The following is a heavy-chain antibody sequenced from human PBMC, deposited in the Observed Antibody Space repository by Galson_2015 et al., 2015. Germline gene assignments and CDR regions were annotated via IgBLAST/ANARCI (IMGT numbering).Heavy chain of an antibody. V-gene: IGHV3-48*02. D-gene: IGHD6-19*01. CDR1: GFTFSSYS. CDR2: ISSSSSTI. CDR3: ARILRTTGYSSGWYGGDFDY. Sequence: SLRLSCAASGFTFSSYSMNWVRQAPGKGLEWVSYISSSSSTIYYADSVKGRFTISSDNAKNSLYLQMNSLRDEDTAVYYCARILRTTGYSSGWYGGDFDYWGQGTLVTVSS. J-gene: IGHJ4*02.